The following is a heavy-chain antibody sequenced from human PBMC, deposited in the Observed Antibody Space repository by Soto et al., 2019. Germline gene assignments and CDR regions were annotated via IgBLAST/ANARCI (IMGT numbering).Heavy chain of an antibody. D-gene: IGHD3-22*01. CDR3: AKTITTYSGDSRGRGALVDY. J-gene: IGHJ4*02. CDR2: ISNDGSNT. Sequence: GGSLRLSCVASGFTFTDYHMYWVRQAPGKGLEWVSIISNDGSNTYSTESVKGRFTMSRDNSKNTLSLQMNSLRVEDTAVYYCAKTITTYSGDSRGRGALVDYWGQGTLVTVSS. V-gene: IGHV3-30*18. CDR1: GFTFTDYH.